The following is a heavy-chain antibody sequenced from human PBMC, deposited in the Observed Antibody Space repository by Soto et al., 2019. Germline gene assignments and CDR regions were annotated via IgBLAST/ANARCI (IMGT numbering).Heavy chain of an antibody. CDR1: GGSISSSNYY. J-gene: IGHJ3*02. CDR3: AKFTQSVGQNAFDI. CDR2: ISYSGNT. Sequence: QLHLQESGPGLVKPSETLSLTCTVSGGSISSSNYYWGWIRQPPGKGLEWIGSISYSGNTYYNPSLKSRVTMSVDTSKNQFSLKLSSVTAADTAVFYCAKFTQSVGQNAFDIWGQGTMVTVSS. V-gene: IGHV4-39*01.